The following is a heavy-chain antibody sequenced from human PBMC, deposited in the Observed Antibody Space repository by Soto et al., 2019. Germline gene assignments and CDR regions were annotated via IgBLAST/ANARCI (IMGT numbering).Heavy chain of an antibody. Sequence: ASVKVSCKASGYTFTSYDINWVRQAPGQGLEWMGWMNPDSGNTGYAQKFQGRVTMTRDTSISTAYMELSSLRSEDTAVYYCARLGYCSDISCDNWFEPWGQGALVTVSS. CDR2: MNPDSGNT. CDR3: ARLGYCSDISCDNWFEP. D-gene: IGHD2-2*01. J-gene: IGHJ5*02. CDR1: GYTFTSYD. V-gene: IGHV1-8*01.